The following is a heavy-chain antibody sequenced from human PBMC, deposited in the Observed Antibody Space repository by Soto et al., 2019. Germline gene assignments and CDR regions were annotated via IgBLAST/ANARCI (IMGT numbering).Heavy chain of an antibody. CDR2: IRRQTDGGTT. D-gene: IGHD6-13*01. CDR3: TTDRPGIAASGMGVY. CDR1: GFTFNNAW. V-gene: IGHV3-15*07. J-gene: IGHJ4*02. Sequence: GGSLRLSCAASGFTFNNAWMRWVRQAPGKGLEWVGRIRRQTDGGTTDYAAPVKGRFTISRDDSKNTLYLQMNSLKAEDTAVYYCTTDRPGIAASGMGVYWGPGTLVTVSS.